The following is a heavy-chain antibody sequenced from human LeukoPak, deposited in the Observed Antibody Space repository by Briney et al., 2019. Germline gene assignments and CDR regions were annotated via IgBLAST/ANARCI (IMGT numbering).Heavy chain of an antibody. D-gene: IGHD2-2*01. CDR1: GYTFTSYD. V-gene: IGHV1-8*01. J-gene: IGHJ3*02. Sequence: ASVKVSCKASGYTFTSYDINWVRQATGQGLEWMGWMNPNSGNTGYAQKFQGRVTMTRNTSISTAYMELSRLRSDDTAVYYCARVTRLGYCSSTSCPYDAFDIWGQGTMVTVSS. CDR3: ARVTRLGYCSSTSCPYDAFDI. CDR2: MNPNSGNT.